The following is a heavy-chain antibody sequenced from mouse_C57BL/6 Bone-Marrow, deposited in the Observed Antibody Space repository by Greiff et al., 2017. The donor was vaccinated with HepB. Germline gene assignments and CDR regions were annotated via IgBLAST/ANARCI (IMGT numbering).Heavy chain of an antibody. V-gene: IGHV1-69*01. J-gene: IGHJ4*01. CDR1: GYTFTSYW. D-gene: IGHD1-1*01. CDR2: IDPSDSYT. Sequence: VQLQQPGAELVMPGASVKLSCKASGYTFTSYWMHWVKQRPGQGLEWIGEIDPSDSYTNYNQKFKGKSTLTVDKSSSTAYMQLSSLTSEDSAVYYGARPITTVVAPYAMDYWGQGTAVTVSS. CDR3: ARPITTVVAPYAMDY.